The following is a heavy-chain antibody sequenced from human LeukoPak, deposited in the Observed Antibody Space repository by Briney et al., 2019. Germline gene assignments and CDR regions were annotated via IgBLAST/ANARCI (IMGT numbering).Heavy chain of an antibody. CDR2: IIPIFGTA. V-gene: IGHV1-69*13. CDR1: GYTLTELS. J-gene: IGHJ5*02. CDR3: ARGGYCSGGSCYQFHP. D-gene: IGHD2-15*01. Sequence: GASVKVSCKVSGYTLTELSMHWVRQAPGQGLEWMGGIIPIFGTANYAQKFQGRVTITADESTSTAYMELSSLRSEDTAVYYCARGGYCSGGSCYQFHPWGQGTLVTVSS.